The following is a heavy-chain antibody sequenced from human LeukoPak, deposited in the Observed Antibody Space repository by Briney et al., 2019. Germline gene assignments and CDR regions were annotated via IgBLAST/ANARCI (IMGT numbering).Heavy chain of an antibody. J-gene: IGHJ4*02. Sequence: PSETLSLTCAVYGGSLSGYYWSWIRQPPGKGLEWIGSIYYSGSTYYNPSLKSRVTISVDTSKNQFSLKLSSVTAADTAVYYCARQGLGHYYFDYWGQGTLVAVSS. CDR2: IYYSGST. D-gene: IGHD6-19*01. CDR1: GGSLSGYY. V-gene: IGHV4-39*01. CDR3: ARQGLGHYYFDY.